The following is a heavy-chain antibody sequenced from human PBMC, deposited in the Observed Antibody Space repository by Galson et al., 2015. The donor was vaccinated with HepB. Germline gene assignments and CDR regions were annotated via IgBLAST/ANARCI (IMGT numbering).Heavy chain of an antibody. CDR2: IVVGSGNT. J-gene: IGHJ5*02. V-gene: IGHV1-58*02. D-gene: IGHD3-10*01. CDR1: GFTFTSSA. CDR3: GITLVRGVIFS. Sequence: SVKVSCKASGFTFTSSAMQWVRQARGQRLEWVGWIVVGSGNTNYAQKFQERVTITRDMSTSTAYMELSSLRSEDTAVYYCGITLVRGVIFSWGQGTLVTVSS.